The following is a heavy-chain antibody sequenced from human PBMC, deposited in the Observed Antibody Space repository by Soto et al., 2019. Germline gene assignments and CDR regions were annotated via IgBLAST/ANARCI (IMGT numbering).Heavy chain of an antibody. CDR1: GGSISSGDYY. V-gene: IGHV4-30-4*01. J-gene: IGHJ4*02. CDR2: IYYSGST. D-gene: IGHD5-12*01. Sequence: PSETLSLTCTVSGGSISSGDYYWSWIRQPPGKGLEWIGYIYYSGSTYYNPSLKSRVTISVDTSKNQFSLKLSSVTAADTAVYYCARVEDGYNHIDYWGQGTLVTVSS. CDR3: ARVEDGYNHIDY.